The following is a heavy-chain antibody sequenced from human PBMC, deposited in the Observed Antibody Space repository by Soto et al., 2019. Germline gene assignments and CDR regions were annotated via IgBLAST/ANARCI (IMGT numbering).Heavy chain of an antibody. Sequence: PGGSLRLSCAASGFTFSDYYINWIRQAPGKGLEWVSYISGDGRTRDYADSVKGRFTISRDNAKNSVFLQMNSLRAEDTALYCCARALFFYTGYPGYWGQGTLVTVSS. V-gene: IGHV3-11*01. D-gene: IGHD5-12*01. CDR3: ARALFFYTGYPGY. CDR1: GFTFSDYY. CDR2: ISGDGRTR. J-gene: IGHJ4*02.